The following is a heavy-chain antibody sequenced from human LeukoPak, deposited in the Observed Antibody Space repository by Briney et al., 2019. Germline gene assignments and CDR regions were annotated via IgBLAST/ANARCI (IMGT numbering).Heavy chain of an antibody. D-gene: IGHD3-10*01. CDR1: GGSFSGYY. V-gene: IGHV4-59*01. Sequence: SETLSLTCAVYGGSFSGYYWSWIRQPPGEGLEWIGYIYYSGSTNYNPSLKSRVTISVDTSKNQFSLKLSSVTAADTAVYYCARVGLLGSRGIDYWGQGTLVTVSS. J-gene: IGHJ4*02. CDR2: IYYSGST. CDR3: ARVGLLGSRGIDY.